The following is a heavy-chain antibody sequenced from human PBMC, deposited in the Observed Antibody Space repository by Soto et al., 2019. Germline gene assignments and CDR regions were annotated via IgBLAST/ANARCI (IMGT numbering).Heavy chain of an antibody. V-gene: IGHV4-59*08. D-gene: IGHD2-2*02. J-gene: IGHJ4*02. CDR3: ARLACSSTRCFTYFDY. CDR2: IYYSGST. Sequence: SETLSLTCTVSGGSISSYYWSWIRQPPGKGLEWIGYIYYSGSTNYNPSLKSRVTISVDTSKNQLSLKLSSVTAADTAVYYCARLACSSTRCFTYFDYWGQGALVTVSS. CDR1: GGSISSYY.